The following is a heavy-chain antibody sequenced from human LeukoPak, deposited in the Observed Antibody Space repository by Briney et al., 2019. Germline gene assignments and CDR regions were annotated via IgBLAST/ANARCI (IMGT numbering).Heavy chain of an antibody. CDR3: ARGMGMIDFWSGYYPAPYSGFDY. CDR2: ISSNGGST. Sequence: GGSLRLSCAASGFTFSSYAMHWVRQAPGKGLEYVSAISSNGGSTYYANSVKGRFTISRDNSKNTLYLQMGSLRAEDMAVYYCARGMGMIDFWSGYYPAPYSGFDYWGQGTLVTVSS. D-gene: IGHD3-3*01. J-gene: IGHJ4*02. CDR1: GFTFSSYA. V-gene: IGHV3-64*01.